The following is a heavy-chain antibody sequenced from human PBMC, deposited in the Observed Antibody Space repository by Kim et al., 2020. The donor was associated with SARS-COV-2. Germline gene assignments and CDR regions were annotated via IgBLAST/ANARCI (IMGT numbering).Heavy chain of an antibody. CDR1: GFTFSSYS. D-gene: IGHD2-21*02. J-gene: IGHJ4*02. CDR3: ARVVLSTARVTAGYYFDY. V-gene: IGHV3-21*01. Sequence: GGSLRLSCAASGFTFSSYSMNWVRQAPGKGLEWVSSISSSSSYIYYADSVKGRFTISRDNAKNSLYLQMNSLRAEDTAVYYCARVVLSTARVTAGYYFDYWGQGTMVTVSS. CDR2: ISSSSSYI.